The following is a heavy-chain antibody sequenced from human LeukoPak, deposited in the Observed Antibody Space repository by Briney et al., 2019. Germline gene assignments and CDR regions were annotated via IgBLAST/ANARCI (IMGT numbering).Heavy chain of an antibody. CDR1: GCTFSSYS. Sequence: PGGSLRLSCAASGCTFSSYSMSWVRQAPGKGLEWVSAISGSGGSTYYADSVKGRFTISRDNSKNTLYLQMNSLRAEDTAVYYCAKLGIQLWFKWGEGTLVTVSS. D-gene: IGHD5-18*01. CDR2: ISGSGGST. V-gene: IGHV3-23*01. J-gene: IGHJ4*02. CDR3: AKLGIQLWFK.